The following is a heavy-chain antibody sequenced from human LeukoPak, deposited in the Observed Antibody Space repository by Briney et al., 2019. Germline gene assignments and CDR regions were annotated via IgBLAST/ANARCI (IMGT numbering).Heavy chain of an antibody. Sequence: PSETLSLTCAVYGGSFSGYYWSWIRQHPGKGLEWIGYIYYSGSTYYNPSLKSRVTISVDTSKNQFSLKLSSVTAADTAVYYCARVAGSSGRKQFDYWGQGTLVTVSS. D-gene: IGHD6-19*01. CDR2: IYYSGST. CDR1: GGSFSGYY. J-gene: IGHJ4*02. CDR3: ARVAGSSGRKQFDY. V-gene: IGHV4-31*11.